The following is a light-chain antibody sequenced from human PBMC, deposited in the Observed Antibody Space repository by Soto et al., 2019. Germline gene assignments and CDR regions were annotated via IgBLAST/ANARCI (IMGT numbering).Light chain of an antibody. CDR1: SSDVASYDL. CDR2: EVN. V-gene: IGLV2-23*02. J-gene: IGLJ1*01. CDR3: CSNAGTIV. Sequence: QSALTQPASVSGSPGQSITISGTGISSDVASYDLVSWYQQHPGKAPKLMIFEVNKRSSGVSNRFSGSKSGSTASLTISGLQAEDEADYYCCSNAGTIVFGTGTKLTVL.